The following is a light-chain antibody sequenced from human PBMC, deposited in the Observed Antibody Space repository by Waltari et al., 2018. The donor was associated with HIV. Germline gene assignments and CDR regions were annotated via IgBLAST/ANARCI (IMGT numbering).Light chain of an antibody. CDR3: QQRSDSPPST. CDR2: DAI. V-gene: IGKV3-11*01. J-gene: IGKJ4*01. Sequence: ELVLTQSTATLSWSPGETATIPCRPSQRVGSYLAWYQQKPGRAPRLLIYDAINRATGIPARFSGSGSGTDFTLTISSLEPEDFAVYYCQQRSDSPPSTFGGGTKVEI. CDR1: QRVGSY.